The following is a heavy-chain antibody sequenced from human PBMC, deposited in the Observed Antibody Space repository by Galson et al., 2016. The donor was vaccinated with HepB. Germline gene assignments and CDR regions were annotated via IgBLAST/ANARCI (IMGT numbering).Heavy chain of an antibody. D-gene: IGHD1-14*01. Sequence: SVKVSCKASGYGFTIYDINWVRQATGQGLEWMGWMNPASGDTGYAQKFQGRVTMTRDTSITTAYMEPSSLRSDDTAVYYCARELDHSFYFDYWGQGTLLTVSS. CDR1: GYGFTIYD. CDR2: MNPASGDT. V-gene: IGHV1-8*01. J-gene: IGHJ4*02. CDR3: ARELDHSFYFDY.